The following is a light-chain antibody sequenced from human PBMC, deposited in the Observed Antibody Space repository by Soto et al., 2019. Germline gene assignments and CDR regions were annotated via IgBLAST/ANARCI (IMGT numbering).Light chain of an antibody. CDR3: QQHYSYPRT. CDR1: QGISSY. Sequence: AIRMTQSPSSLSASTGDRVTITCRASQGISSYLAWYQQKPGKAPKLLIYAASTLQSGVPSRFSGSGSGTDFALTISGLQSEDFATYYCQQHYSYPRTFGQGTKAEIK. CDR2: AAS. V-gene: IGKV1-8*01. J-gene: IGKJ1*01.